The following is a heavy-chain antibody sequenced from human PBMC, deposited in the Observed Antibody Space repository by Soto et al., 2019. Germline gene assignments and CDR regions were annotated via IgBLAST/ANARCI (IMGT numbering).Heavy chain of an antibody. D-gene: IGHD6-19*01. CDR3: ARSGSGSGWL. J-gene: IGHJ4*02. CDR1: GGSVSSGHFY. Sequence: QVQLQESGPGLVKPSETLSLTCTVSGGSVSSGHFYWSWIRQPPGKGLEWIGYIYYNGSTKYNTSLRSRVTILVDTSKNQFSLKLTSVTAADTAVYYCARSGSGSGWLGGQGTLVTVSS. V-gene: IGHV4-61*01. CDR2: IYYNGST.